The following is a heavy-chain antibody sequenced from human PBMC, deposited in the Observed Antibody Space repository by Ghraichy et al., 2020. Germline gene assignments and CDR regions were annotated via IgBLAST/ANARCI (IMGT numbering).Heavy chain of an antibody. V-gene: IGHV3-21*01. J-gene: IGHJ6*02. CDR3: ARDLDYDFWSGYLYYYYYGMDV. Sequence: GESLNISCAASGFTFSSYSMNWVRQAPGKGLEWVSSIISSSSYIYYADSVKGRFTISRDNAKNSLYLQMNSLRAEDTAVYYCARDLDYDFWSGYLYYYYYGMDVWGQGTTVTFSS. CDR1: GFTFSSYS. CDR2: IISSSSYI. D-gene: IGHD3-3*01.